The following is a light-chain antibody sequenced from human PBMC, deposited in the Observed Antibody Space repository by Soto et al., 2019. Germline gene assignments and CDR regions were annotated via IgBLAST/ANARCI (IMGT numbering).Light chain of an antibody. CDR3: QHSSNWPLT. V-gene: IGKV3-11*01. J-gene: IGKJ4*01. Sequence: EVVLTQSPATLSLSPGERATLSCRASQSVSSNLAWYQQKPGQAPRLLIYGASNRATGIPARFSGSGSGTDFTLTISSVESEDLAVYYCQHSSNWPLTFGGGTKVEIK. CDR2: GAS. CDR1: QSVSSN.